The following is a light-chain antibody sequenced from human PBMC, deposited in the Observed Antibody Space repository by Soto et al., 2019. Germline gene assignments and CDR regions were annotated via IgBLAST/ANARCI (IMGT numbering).Light chain of an antibody. CDR2: KAS. CDR1: QTISSW. V-gene: IGKV1-5*03. CDR3: QHYNSYGT. J-gene: IGKJ1*01. Sequence: DIQITQSPSTLSGSVGDRVTITCRASQTISSWFAWYQQKPGQAPKLLIYKASTLKSGVPSRLSGSGSGTEFTLTISSLQPDDSATYYCQHYNSYGTFGQGTKVDIK.